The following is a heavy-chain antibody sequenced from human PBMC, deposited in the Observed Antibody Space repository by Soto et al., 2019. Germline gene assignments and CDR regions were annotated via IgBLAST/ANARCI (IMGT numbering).Heavy chain of an antibody. Sequence: QVQLVQSGAEVKKPGSSVKVSCKASGGTFSSYAISWVRQAPGQGLEWMGGIIPIFGTANYAQKFQGRVTITADESTSTAYMERSRLRSEDTAVYYWAGGDYYGSGRGGMDVWGQGTTVTVSS. V-gene: IGHV1-69*01. CDR2: IIPIFGTA. D-gene: IGHD3-10*01. CDR1: GGTFSSYA. J-gene: IGHJ6*02. CDR3: AGGDYYGSGRGGMDV.